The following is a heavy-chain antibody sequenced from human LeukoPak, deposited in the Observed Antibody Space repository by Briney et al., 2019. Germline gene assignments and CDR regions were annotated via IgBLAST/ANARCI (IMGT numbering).Heavy chain of an antibody. CDR1: GFTFDDYG. CDR2: INWNGGST. J-gene: IGHJ4*02. D-gene: IGHD3-22*01. Sequence: PGGSLRLSCAAYGFTFDDYGMSWVRQAPGKGLEWVSGINWNGGSTGYADSVKGRFTISRDNAKNSLYLQMNSLRAEDTALYYCAREDYYDSSGYYPVDYWGQGTLVTVSS. CDR3: AREDYYDSSGYYPVDY. V-gene: IGHV3-20*04.